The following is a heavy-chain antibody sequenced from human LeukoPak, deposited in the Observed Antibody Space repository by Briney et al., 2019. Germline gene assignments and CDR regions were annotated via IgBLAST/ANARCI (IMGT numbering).Heavy chain of an antibody. D-gene: IGHD5-12*01. CDR3: AIDKGGSGYDHLDS. V-gene: IGHV6-1*01. CDR2: TYYRSKWYN. CDR1: GDSVSTNSAA. Sequence: SQTLSLTCAISGDSVSTNSAAWNWIRQSPSRGLEWLGRTYYRSKWYNDYAVSVKSRITINPDTSKDQFSLQLNSVTPEDTAAYYCAIDKGGSGYDHLDSWGQGTLVTVSS. J-gene: IGHJ4*02.